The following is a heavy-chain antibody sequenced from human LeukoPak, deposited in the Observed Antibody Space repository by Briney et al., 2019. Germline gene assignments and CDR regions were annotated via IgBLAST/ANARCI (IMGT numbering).Heavy chain of an antibody. V-gene: IGHV4-61*02. CDR2: IYTSGST. Sequence: SETLSLTCTVSGGSISSGSYYWSWIRQPAGKGLEWIGRIYTSGSTNYNPSLKSRVTISVDTSKNQFSLKLSSVTAAGTAVYYCARGRVGATTSYFDYWGQGTLVTVSS. J-gene: IGHJ4*02. CDR3: ARGRVGATTSYFDY. CDR1: GGSISSGSYY. D-gene: IGHD1-26*01.